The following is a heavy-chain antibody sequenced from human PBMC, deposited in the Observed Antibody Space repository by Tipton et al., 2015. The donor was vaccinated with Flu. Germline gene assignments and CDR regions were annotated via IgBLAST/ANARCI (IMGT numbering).Heavy chain of an antibody. CDR3: ARGMASGATYFDY. V-gene: IGHV4-4*07. J-gene: IGHJ4*02. Sequence: LRLSCTVAGGSISNYYWSWVRQPAGKRLQWIGRVHTSGNTHYDPSFESRVTISLGTSKSQFSLKLRSVTAADTAVYFCARGMASGATYFDYWGPGTLVTVSS. CDR1: GGSISNYY. D-gene: IGHD6-19*01. CDR2: VHTSGNT.